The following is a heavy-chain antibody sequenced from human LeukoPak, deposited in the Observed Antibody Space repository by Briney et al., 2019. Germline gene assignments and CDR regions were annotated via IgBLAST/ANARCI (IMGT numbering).Heavy chain of an antibody. Sequence: GGSLRLSCAASGFTFSSYAVSWVRQAPGKGLEWVAVISGSGGRTYYADSVEGRFTISRDNSKNTLYLQMNSLRAEDTALYYCAREDSGSYYSDYWGQGTLVTVSS. J-gene: IGHJ4*02. CDR3: AREDSGSYYSDY. CDR2: ISGSGGRT. D-gene: IGHD1-26*01. V-gene: IGHV3-23*01. CDR1: GFTFSSYA.